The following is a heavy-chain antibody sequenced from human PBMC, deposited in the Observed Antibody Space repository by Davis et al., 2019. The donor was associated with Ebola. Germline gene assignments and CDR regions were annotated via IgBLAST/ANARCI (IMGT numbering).Heavy chain of an antibody. Sequence: MPSETLSLTCAISGDSVSSNTAAWNWIRQSPSRGLEWLGRTYYRSKWSNDYAKSLKGRITINPDTSKNQFSLQLNSVTPEDTAVYYCARGEGEYSSSMGVWGQGTTVTVSS. CDR1: GDSVSSNTAA. CDR2: TYYRSKWSN. V-gene: IGHV6-1*01. J-gene: IGHJ6*02. CDR3: ARGEGEYSSSMGV. D-gene: IGHD6-6*01.